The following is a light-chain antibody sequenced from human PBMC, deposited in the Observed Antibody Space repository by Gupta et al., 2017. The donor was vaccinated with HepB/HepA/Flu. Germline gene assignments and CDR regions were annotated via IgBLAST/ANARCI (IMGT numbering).Light chain of an antibody. CDR3: QQSYSFPFT. CDR2: TAS. Sequence: DIHMTQSPSSLSASVGDRVTITCRASQSIRNYLNWYQQKPGKAPKLLIYTASSLQSGVPTRFSGSGSGTEFTLTISSLQPEDFSSYFCQQSYSFPFTFGQGTKLDIK. V-gene: IGKV1-39*01. J-gene: IGKJ2*01. CDR1: QSIRNY.